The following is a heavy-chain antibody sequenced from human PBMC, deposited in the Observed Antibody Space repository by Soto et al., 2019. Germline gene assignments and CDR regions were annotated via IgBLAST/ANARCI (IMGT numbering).Heavy chain of an antibody. CDR2: ISSSSSTI. D-gene: IGHD3-22*01. CDR1: GFTFSSYS. CDR3: ARDPKYYYDSSGYYRFDY. J-gene: IGHJ4*02. V-gene: IGHV3-48*02. Sequence: GGSLRLSCAASGFTFSSYSMNWVRQAPGKGLEWVSYISSSSSTIYYADSVKGRFTISRDNAKNSLYLQMNSLRDEDTAVYYCARDPKYYYDSSGYYRFDYWGQGTLVTVSS.